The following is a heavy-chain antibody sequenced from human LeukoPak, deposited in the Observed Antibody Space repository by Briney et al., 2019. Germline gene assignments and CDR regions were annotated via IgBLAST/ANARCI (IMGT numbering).Heavy chain of an antibody. CDR1: GGSISSNSYY. V-gene: IGHV4-39*01. J-gene: IGHJ4*02. CDR3: ARGRAPEN. Sequence: SETLSLTCAVSGGSISSNSYYWGWIRQPPGKGLEWIGSIYYSGSTYYNPSLKSRVTISVDTSKNQFSLKLSSVTAADTAVYYCARGRAPENWGQGTLVTVSS. CDR2: IYYSGST.